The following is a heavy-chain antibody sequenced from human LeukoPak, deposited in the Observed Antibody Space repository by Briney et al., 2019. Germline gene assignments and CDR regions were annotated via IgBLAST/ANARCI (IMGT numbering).Heavy chain of an antibody. D-gene: IGHD3-3*01. Sequence: SETLSLTCTVSGGSISSSSYYWGWIRQPPGKGLEWIGSIYYSGSTYYNPSLKSRVTISVDTSKNQFSLKLSSVTAADTAVYYCASRYDFWSGYSLHFDYYYMDVWGKGTTVTVSS. CDR3: ASRYDFWSGYSLHFDYYYMDV. CDR2: IYYSGST. CDR1: GGSISSSSYY. J-gene: IGHJ6*03. V-gene: IGHV4-39*07.